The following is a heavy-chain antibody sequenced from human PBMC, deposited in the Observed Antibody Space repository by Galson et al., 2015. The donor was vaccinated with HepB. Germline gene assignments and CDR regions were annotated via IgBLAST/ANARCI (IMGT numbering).Heavy chain of an antibody. CDR2: ISAYNGNT. CDR1: GYTFTSYG. V-gene: IGHV1-18*01. CDR3: ASGGEWHCSSTSCSNFDY. Sequence: SCKASGYTFTSYGISWVRQAPGQGLEWMGWISAYNGNTNYAQKLQGRVTMTTDTSTSTAYMELRSLRSDDTAVYYCASGGEWHCSSTSCSNFDYWGQGTLVTVSS. J-gene: IGHJ4*02. D-gene: IGHD2-2*01.